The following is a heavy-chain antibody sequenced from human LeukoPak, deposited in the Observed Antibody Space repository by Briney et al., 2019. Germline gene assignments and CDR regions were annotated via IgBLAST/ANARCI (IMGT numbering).Heavy chain of an antibody. CDR2: ISGSGGST. CDR3: AKSDGNCPFVIVY. V-gene: IGHV3-23*01. CDR1: GLTFSSYA. D-gene: IGHD2-15*01. J-gene: IGHJ4*02. Sequence: GGSLRLSCEASGLTFSSYAMSWVRQAPGKGLEWVSGISGSGGSTFYADSVKGRFTISRDNSKNTLYLQLNSLTAEDTAVYYCAKSDGNCPFVIVYWGQGTLVTVSS.